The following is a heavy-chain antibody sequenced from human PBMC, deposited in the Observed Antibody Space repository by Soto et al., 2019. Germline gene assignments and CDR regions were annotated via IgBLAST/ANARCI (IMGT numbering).Heavy chain of an antibody. D-gene: IGHD2-2*01. J-gene: IGHJ6*02. CDR2: IIPIFGTA. CDR3: AREVGKGSTSLYGMDV. Sequence: QVQLVQSGAEVKKPGSSVKVSCKASGGTFSSDAISWVRQAPVQGLEWMGGIIPIFGTANYAQKFQGRVTITADESKSTAYMELSSLRSEDTAVYYCAREVGKGSTSLYGMDVWGQGTTVTVSS. V-gene: IGHV1-69*01. CDR1: GGTFSSDA.